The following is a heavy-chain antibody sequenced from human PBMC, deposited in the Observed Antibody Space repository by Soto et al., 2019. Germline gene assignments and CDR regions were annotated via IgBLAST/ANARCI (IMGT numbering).Heavy chain of an antibody. CDR3: ARDKAVYYDSSCYSRMSVPPDYYDGMDV. V-gene: IGHV1-69*01. CDR2: IIPIFGTA. J-gene: IGHJ6*02. D-gene: IGHD3-22*01. CDR1: GGTFSSYA. Sequence: QVQLVQSGAEVKKPGSSVKVSCKASGGTFSSYAISWVRQTPGQGLEWMGGIIPIFGTANYAQKLQGRVTITADESTSTGYMELSSQRSEDTAVYYFARDKAVYYDSSCYSRMSVPPDYYDGMDVWGQGTTVTVSS.